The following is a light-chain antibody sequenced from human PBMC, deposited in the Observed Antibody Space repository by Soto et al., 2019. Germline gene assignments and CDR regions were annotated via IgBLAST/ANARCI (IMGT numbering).Light chain of an antibody. V-gene: IGLV2-8*01. CDR2: EVS. J-gene: IGLJ2*01. CDR1: SNDVGGYNY. Sequence: QAVVTQPPSASGSPGQSVTISCTGTSNDVGGYNYVSWYQQHPGTAPKLMIYEVSKRPSGVPDRFSGSKSGNTASLTVSGLQAEDEADYYCSSYAGSNNVVFGGGTKLTVL. CDR3: SSYAGSNNVV.